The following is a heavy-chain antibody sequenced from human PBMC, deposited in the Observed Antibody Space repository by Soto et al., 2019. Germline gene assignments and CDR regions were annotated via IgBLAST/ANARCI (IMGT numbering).Heavy chain of an antibody. J-gene: IGHJ4*02. V-gene: IGHV4-59*01. Sequence: SETLSLTCVVSGGSLSSYYWSWIRQPPGKGLEWIGYIYYRGSTNYNPSLRSRVSVSFDTSKNQLSLRLTSVTAADAAMYYCARVGRAQSRDYFDYWGLGTLVTVSS. CDR1: GGSLSSYY. CDR2: IYYRGST. CDR3: ARVGRAQSRDYFDY.